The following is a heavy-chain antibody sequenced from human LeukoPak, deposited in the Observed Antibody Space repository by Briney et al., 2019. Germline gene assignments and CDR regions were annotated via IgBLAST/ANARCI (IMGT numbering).Heavy chain of an antibody. J-gene: IGHJ4*02. CDR2: FYQSGNT. CDR3: ARAIYSSGWFFDY. Sequence: SETLSLTCTVSGGSISSPIYFWGWIRQPPGKGLEWIGSFYQSGNTYYSPSLESRLTVSADTSRNKISLKINSVTATDTAVYYCARAIYSSGWFFDYWGRGTLVTVAS. D-gene: IGHD6-19*01. V-gene: IGHV4-39*01. CDR1: GGSISSPIYF.